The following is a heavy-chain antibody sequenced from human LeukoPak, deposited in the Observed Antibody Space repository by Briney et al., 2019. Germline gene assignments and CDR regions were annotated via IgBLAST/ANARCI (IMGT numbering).Heavy chain of an antibody. D-gene: IGHD3-22*01. CDR3: ARNYYDSSSYFGGDNAFDP. CDR2: IFTRGTA. V-gene: IGHV4-61*09. CDR1: GASISSGSYY. J-gene: IGHJ3*01. Sequence: SETLSLTCTVSGASISSGSYYWNWIRQPAGKGLEWLGHIFTRGTANYNASLESPLTIPLDPPKTQFSLKLSSVTAADTAVYYCARNYYDSSSYFGGDNAFDPWGEGTMGTASS.